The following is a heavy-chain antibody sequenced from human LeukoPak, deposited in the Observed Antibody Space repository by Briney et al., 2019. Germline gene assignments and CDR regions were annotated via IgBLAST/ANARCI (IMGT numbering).Heavy chain of an antibody. J-gene: IGHJ4*02. CDR1: GFTFSSHA. D-gene: IGHD2-2*01. CDR3: VKDRYCSSTTCYADFDY. V-gene: IGHV3-64D*06. Sequence: AQPGGSLRLSCSASGFTFSSHAMHWVRQAPGKGLEYVSSISSNGGSTYYADSVKGRFTISRDNSKNTLYLQMSSLRAEDTAVYYCVKDRYCSSTTCYADFDYWGQGTLVTVSS. CDR2: ISSNGGST.